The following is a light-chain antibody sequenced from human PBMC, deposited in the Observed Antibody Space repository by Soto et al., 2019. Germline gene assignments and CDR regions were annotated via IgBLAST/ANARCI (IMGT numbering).Light chain of an antibody. J-gene: IGLJ3*02. CDR1: SSNVGSHT. Sequence: QSALNQPPSASGTPGQRVTISCSGGSSNVGSHTVQWYQQLPGKAPKLLIFANDQRPSGVPDRFSGSKSGTSASLAISGLRPEDEATFYCAAWDDSLNEGLFSGGTKVTVL. V-gene: IGLV1-44*01. CDR2: AND. CDR3: AAWDDSLNEGL.